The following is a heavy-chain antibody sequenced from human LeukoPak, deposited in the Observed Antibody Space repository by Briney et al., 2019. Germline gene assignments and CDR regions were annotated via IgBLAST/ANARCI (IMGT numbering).Heavy chain of an antibody. Sequence: GGSLRLSCAASAFSLNAYNMNWVRQAPGKGLEWVSSISYTGTYIYYADSVKGRFTISRDNAQNSLYLQMNSLRAEDTAVYYCANPFVLRYFDWLWGTYFDYWGQGTLVTVSS. CDR1: AFSLNAYN. J-gene: IGHJ4*02. V-gene: IGHV3-21*04. D-gene: IGHD3-9*01. CDR2: ISYTGTYI. CDR3: ANPFVLRYFDWLWGTYFDY.